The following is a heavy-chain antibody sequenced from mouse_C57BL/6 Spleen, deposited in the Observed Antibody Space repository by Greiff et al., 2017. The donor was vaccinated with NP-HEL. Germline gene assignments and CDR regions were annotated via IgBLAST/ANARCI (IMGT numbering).Heavy chain of an antibody. J-gene: IGHJ1*03. CDR1: GYTFTNYW. CDR3: ARGSYYYGSSGHFDV. V-gene: IGHV1-63*01. D-gene: IGHD1-1*01. CDR2: IYPGGGYT. Sequence: QVQLQQSGAELVRPGTSVKMSCKASGYTFTNYWIGWAKQRPGHGLEWIGDIYPGGGYTNYNEKFKGKATLTADKSSSTAYMQFSSLTSEDSAIYYCARGSYYYGSSGHFDVWGTGTTVTVSS.